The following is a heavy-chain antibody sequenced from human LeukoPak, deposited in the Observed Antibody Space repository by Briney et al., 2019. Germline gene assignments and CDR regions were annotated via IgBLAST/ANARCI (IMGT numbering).Heavy chain of an antibody. Sequence: SVKVSCKASGGTFSSYAISWVRQAPGQGLEWMGGIIPIFGTANYAQKFQGRVAITADESTSTAYMELSSLRSEDTAVYYCARVVVPAAIPVDPWGQGTLVTVSS. J-gene: IGHJ5*02. CDR1: GGTFSSYA. V-gene: IGHV1-69*13. CDR3: ARVVVPAAIPVDP. D-gene: IGHD2-2*02. CDR2: IIPIFGTA.